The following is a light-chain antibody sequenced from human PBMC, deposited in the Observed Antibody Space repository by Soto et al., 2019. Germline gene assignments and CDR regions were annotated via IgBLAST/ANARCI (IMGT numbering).Light chain of an antibody. Sequence: QSVLTQPPSVSGAPGQRVTISCTGSSSNIGAGYDVHWYQQLPGTAPKLLIYGNSNRPSGVPDRFSGSKSGTSASLAITGLQADDEADYYSQSYDSSLSGSVVFGGGTKVNVL. CDR2: GNS. J-gene: IGLJ2*01. CDR1: SSNIGAGYD. V-gene: IGLV1-40*01. CDR3: QSYDSSLSGSVV.